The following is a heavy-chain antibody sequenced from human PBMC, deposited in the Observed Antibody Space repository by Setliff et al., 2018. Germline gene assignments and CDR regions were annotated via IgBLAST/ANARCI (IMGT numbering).Heavy chain of an antibody. CDR1: GGSFSGYY. Sequence: TSETLSLTCAVYGGSFSGYYWSWIRQPPGKGLEWIGEINHSGSTNYNPSLKSRVTISVDTSKNQFSLKLSSVTAADTAVYYCARILGYCSGGSCYVPYWGQGTLVTSPQ. CDR3: ARILGYCSGGSCYVPY. CDR2: INHSGST. V-gene: IGHV4-34*01. D-gene: IGHD2-15*01. J-gene: IGHJ4*02.